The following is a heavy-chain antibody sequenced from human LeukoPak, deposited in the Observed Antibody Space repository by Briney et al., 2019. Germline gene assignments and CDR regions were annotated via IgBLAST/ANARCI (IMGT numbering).Heavy chain of an antibody. D-gene: IGHD3-10*01. CDR1: GFTFSSYA. Sequence: GGSLRLSCAASGFTFSSYAMFWIRQAPGKGLEWVSYISASGHSMYYGDSVKGRFTISRDNAKNSLYLQMNSLRAEDTAVYYCARDGMGSYDQWGQGTPVTVSS. J-gene: IGHJ4*02. CDR3: ARDGMGSYDQ. CDR2: ISASGHSM. V-gene: IGHV3-11*01.